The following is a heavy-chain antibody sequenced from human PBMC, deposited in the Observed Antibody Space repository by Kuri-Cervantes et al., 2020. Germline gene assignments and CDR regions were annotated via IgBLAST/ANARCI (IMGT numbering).Heavy chain of an antibody. CDR2: IKQDGSEK. Sequence: GGSLRLSCVASGLTFSSYWMTWVRQAPGKGLEWVANIKQDGSEKFYVDSVKGRFTISRDNANNSLYLQMNSLRAEDTALYYCAKDIKVGYCGGGSCYWDAFDIWGQGTMVTVSS. CDR1: GLTFSSYW. V-gene: IGHV3-7*03. D-gene: IGHD2-15*01. CDR3: AKDIKVGYCGGGSCYWDAFDI. J-gene: IGHJ3*02.